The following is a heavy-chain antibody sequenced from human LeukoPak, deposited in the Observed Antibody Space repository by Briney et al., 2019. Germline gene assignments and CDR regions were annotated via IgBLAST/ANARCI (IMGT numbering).Heavy chain of an antibody. V-gene: IGHV1-69*04. D-gene: IGHD4-17*01. J-gene: IGHJ6*02. CDR3: ARDPTTVTTHYYYYGMDV. CDR2: IIPILGIA. CDR1: GYTFTSYA. Sequence: SVKVSCKASGYTFTSYAISWVRQAPGQGLEWMGRIIPILGIANYAQKFQGRVTITADKSTSTAYMELSSLRSEDTAVYYCARDPTTVTTHYYYYGMDVWGQGTTVTVSS.